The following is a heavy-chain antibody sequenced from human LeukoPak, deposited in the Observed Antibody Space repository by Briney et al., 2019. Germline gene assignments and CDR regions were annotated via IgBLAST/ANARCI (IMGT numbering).Heavy chain of an antibody. CDR3: ARENSGWMAAAGNVFDI. D-gene: IGHD6-13*01. CDR2: INPNSGGT. V-gene: IGHV1-2*02. Sequence: ASVKVSCKASGYTFTGYYIHWVRQAPGQGLEWMAWINPNSGGTKYAQTFHGRVTMTRDTSTSTAYMELSRLRFDDTAIYYCARENSGWMAAAGNVFDIWGQGTKVTVSS. J-gene: IGHJ3*02. CDR1: GYTFTGYY.